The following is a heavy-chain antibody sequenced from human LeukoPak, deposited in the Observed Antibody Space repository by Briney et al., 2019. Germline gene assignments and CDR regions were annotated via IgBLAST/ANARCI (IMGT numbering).Heavy chain of an antibody. V-gene: IGHV3-23*01. D-gene: IGHD2-15*01. CDR3: AKDREGYCSGGSCRYFDC. CDR1: GFTFSSYA. J-gene: IGHJ4*02. Sequence: QPGGSLRLSCAASGFTFSSYAMSWVRQAPGKGLEWVSAISGSGGSTYYADSVKGRFTISRDNSKNTLYLQMNSLRAEDTAVYYCAKDREGYCSGGSCRYFDCWGQGTLVTVSS. CDR2: ISGSGGST.